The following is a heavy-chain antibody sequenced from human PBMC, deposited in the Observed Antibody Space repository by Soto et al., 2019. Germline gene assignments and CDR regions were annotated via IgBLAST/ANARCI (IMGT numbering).Heavy chain of an antibody. J-gene: IGHJ4*02. Sequence: SETLSLTCTVSGGSISSTRYYWGWIRQPPGKGLEWIGTAYYTGSTDYNPSLKSRVTISVDMSKNRFSLKVRSVTAADTAVYFCVSGPGTTADYWGQGTLVTVS. D-gene: IGHD1-1*01. CDR1: GGSISSTRYY. CDR3: VSGPGTTADY. V-gene: IGHV4-39*01. CDR2: AYYTGST.